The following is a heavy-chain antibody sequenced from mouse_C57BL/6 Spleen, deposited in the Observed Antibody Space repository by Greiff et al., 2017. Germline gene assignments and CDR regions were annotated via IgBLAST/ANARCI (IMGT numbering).Heavy chain of an antibody. V-gene: IGHV1-82*01. CDR3: ARGGKYGNYAEVDY. CDR1: GYAFSSSW. J-gene: IGHJ4*01. D-gene: IGHD2-1*01. CDR2: IYPGDGDT. Sequence: QVQLQQSGPELVKPGASVKISCKASGYAFSSSWMNWVKQRPGKGLEWIGRIYPGDGDTNYNGKFKGKATLTADKSSSTAYVQLSSLTSEDSAVYFCARGGKYGNYAEVDYWGQGTSVTVSS.